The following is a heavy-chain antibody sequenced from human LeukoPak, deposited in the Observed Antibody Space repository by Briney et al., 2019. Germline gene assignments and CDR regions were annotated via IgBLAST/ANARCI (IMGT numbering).Heavy chain of an antibody. J-gene: IGHJ4*02. V-gene: IGHV4-34*01. CDR3: ARGRRNYGDYGGSRDY. D-gene: IGHD4-17*01. CDR1: GGSFSGYY. CDR2: INHSGST. Sequence: SETLSLTCAVYGGSFSGYYWSWIRQPPGKGLEWIGEINHSGSTNYNPSLTSRVTISVDTSKNQFSLKLSSVTAADTAVYYCARGRRNYGDYGGSRDYWGQGTLVTVSS.